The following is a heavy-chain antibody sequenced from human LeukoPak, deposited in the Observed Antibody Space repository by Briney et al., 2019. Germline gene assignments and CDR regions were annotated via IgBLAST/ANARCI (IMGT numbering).Heavy chain of an antibody. Sequence: SIYHSGSTYYNPSLKSRVTISVDTSKNQFSLKLSSVTAADTAVYYCARDKVTTGGWFDPWGQGTLVTVSS. V-gene: IGHV4-38-2*02. CDR3: ARDKVTTGGWFDP. CDR2: IYHSGST. J-gene: IGHJ5*02. D-gene: IGHD4-17*01.